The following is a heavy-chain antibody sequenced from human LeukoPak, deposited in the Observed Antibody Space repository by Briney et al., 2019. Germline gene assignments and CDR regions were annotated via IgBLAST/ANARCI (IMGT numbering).Heavy chain of an antibody. V-gene: IGHV3-30*02. Sequence: GGSLRLSCAASGFTFSSYAMSWVRQAPGKGLEWVAFIRYDGSNKYYADSVKGRFTISRDNSKNTLYLQMNSLRAEDTAVYYCAKDQWGYCSSTSCYALDYWGQGTLVTVSS. CDR1: GFTFSSYA. J-gene: IGHJ4*02. CDR2: IRYDGSNK. D-gene: IGHD2-2*01. CDR3: AKDQWGYCSSTSCYALDY.